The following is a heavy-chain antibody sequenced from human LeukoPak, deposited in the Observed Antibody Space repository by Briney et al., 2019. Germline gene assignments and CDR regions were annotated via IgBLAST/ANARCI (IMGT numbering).Heavy chain of an antibody. V-gene: IGHV1-69*04. CDR1: GGTFSSYA. Sequence: AASVKVSCKASGGTFSSYAISWVRQAPGQGLEWMGRIIPILGITNYAQEFQGRVTITADKSTNTAYMELSSLRSEDTAVYYCARASVDVNWFDPWGQGTLVTVSS. J-gene: IGHJ5*02. CDR2: IIPILGIT. D-gene: IGHD4-23*01. CDR3: ARASVDVNWFDP.